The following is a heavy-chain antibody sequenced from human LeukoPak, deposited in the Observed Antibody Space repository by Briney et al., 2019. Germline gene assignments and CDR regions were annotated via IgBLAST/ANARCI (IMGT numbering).Heavy chain of an antibody. Sequence: ASVKVSCKASGYTFTGYYMHWVRQAPGQGLEWMGWINPNSGGTNYAQKFQGRVTMTRDTSISTAYMELSRLRSDDTAVYYCSRAREYYDILTGYSSYYFDYWGQGTLVTVSS. CDR1: GYTFTGYY. CDR2: INPNSGGT. CDR3: SRAREYYDILTGYSSYYFDY. D-gene: IGHD3-9*01. V-gene: IGHV1-2*02. J-gene: IGHJ4*02.